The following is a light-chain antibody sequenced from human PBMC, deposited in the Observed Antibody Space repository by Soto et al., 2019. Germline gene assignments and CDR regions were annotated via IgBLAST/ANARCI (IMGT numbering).Light chain of an antibody. CDR2: DAS. V-gene: IGKV3-11*01. CDR3: QQRSNWWT. CDR1: QSVSSY. Sequence: DIVLTQSPATLPLSPGERATHSCRASQSVSSYLAWYQQKPGQAPRLLIYDASNRATGIPARFSGSGSGTDFTLTISSLEPEDFAVYYCQQRSNWWTFGQGTKVDIK. J-gene: IGKJ1*01.